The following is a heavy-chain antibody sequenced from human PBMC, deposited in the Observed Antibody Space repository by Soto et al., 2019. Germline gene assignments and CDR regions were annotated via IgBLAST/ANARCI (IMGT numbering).Heavy chain of an antibody. V-gene: IGHV1-18*01. J-gene: IGHJ4*02. CDR2: ISAYHGNT. CDR1: GYTFTNYA. CDR3: ARDSPPVDY. Sequence: QVQLVQSGAEVKKPGASVKVSCKASGYTFTNYAISWVRQAPGQGLEWMGWISAYHGNTNYAQKLRGRVTMTTDTATSTGSMELRSLGSDDTAVYYCARDSPPVDYWGQGTLVTVSS.